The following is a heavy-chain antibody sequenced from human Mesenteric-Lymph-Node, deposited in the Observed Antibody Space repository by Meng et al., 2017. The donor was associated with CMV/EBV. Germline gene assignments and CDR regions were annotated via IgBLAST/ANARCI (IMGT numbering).Heavy chain of an antibody. D-gene: IGHD2-21*01. CDR3: ARRYWGAWGMDV. J-gene: IGHJ6*02. Sequence: GESLKISCAASGFTFSSYDIHWVRQAPGKGLEWVAFIRSDGSNKYYADSVKGRFTISRDNSKNTLYLQMNSLRAEDTAVYYCARRYWGAWGMDVWGQGTTVTVSS. CDR1: GFTFSSYD. CDR2: IRSDGSNK. V-gene: IGHV3-30*02.